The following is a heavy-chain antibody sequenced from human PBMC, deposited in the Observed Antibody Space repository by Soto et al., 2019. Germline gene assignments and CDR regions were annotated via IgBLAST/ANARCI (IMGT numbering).Heavy chain of an antibody. CDR1: GFTFSSYA. CDR2: ISNSGGST. D-gene: IGHD6-13*01. Sequence: EVQLLESGGGLVQPGGSLRLSCAASGFTFSSYAMSWVRQAPGKGLEWVSGISNSGGSTYYADSVKGRFTISRDNSKNPLYLQMNSLRAEDTAVYYCAKESGYTSSWPTDCWGQGTLVTVSS. CDR3: AKESGYTSSWPTDC. J-gene: IGHJ4*02. V-gene: IGHV3-23*01.